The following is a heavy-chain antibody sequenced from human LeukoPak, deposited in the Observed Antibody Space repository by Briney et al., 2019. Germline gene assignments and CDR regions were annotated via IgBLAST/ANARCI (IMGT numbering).Heavy chain of an antibody. CDR3: ARGTTMVRGVGHY. D-gene: IGHD3-10*01. V-gene: IGHV4-59*01. CDR1: GGSISSYY. CDR2: IYYSGST. J-gene: IGHJ4*02. Sequence: KPSETLSLTCTVSGGSISSYYWSWIRQPPGKGLEWIGYIYYSGSTNYNPSLKSRVTISVDTSKNQFSLKLSPVTAADTAVYYCARGTTMVRGVGHYWAQGTLVTVSS.